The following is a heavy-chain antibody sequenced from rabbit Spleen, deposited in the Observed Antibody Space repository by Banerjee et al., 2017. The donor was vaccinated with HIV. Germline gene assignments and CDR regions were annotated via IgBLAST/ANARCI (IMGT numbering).Heavy chain of an antibody. D-gene: IGHD1-1*01. V-gene: IGHV1S40*01. CDR3: ARNYVNAFDP. CDR1: GIDFSSKS. J-gene: IGHJ2*01. CDR2: IGTATSGGT. Sequence: QSLEESGGDLVKPGASLTLTCTASGIDFSSKSVYWVRQAPGKGLEWIACIGTATSGGTYYASWAKGRFTMHKTSSTTVTLQMTSLTAADTATYFCARNYVNAFDPWGPGTLVTVS.